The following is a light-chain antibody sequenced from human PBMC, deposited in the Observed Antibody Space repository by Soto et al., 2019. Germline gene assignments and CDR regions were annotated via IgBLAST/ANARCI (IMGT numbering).Light chain of an antibody. J-gene: IGKJ1*01. CDR2: WAS. V-gene: IGKV4-1*01. CDR3: QQYYSSPTT. Sequence: DIVMTQSPDSLAVSLGERATINCKSSQSVLYSSNNKNYLAWYEQKPGQPPKLLFYWASTRESGVPDRFSGSGSGTDFTLTISSLQAEDVAVYSCQQYYSSPTTFGQGTRVEIK. CDR1: QSVLYSSNNKNY.